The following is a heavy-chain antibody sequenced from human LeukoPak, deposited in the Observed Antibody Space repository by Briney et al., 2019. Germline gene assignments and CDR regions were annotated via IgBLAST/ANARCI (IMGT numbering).Heavy chain of an antibody. CDR1: GYSFTSYW. D-gene: IGHD4-17*01. V-gene: IGHV5-51*01. Sequence: GESLKISCKGSGYSFTSYWIGWVRQMPGKGLEGMGIIYPGDSDTRYSPPFQGQVTISADKSINTAYLQWSSLKASDTAMYYCARHVGTVTTGLDYWGQGTLVTVSS. J-gene: IGHJ4*02. CDR2: IYPGDSDT. CDR3: ARHVGTVTTGLDY.